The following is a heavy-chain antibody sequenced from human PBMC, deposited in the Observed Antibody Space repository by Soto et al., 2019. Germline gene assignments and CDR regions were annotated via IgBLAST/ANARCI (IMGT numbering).Heavy chain of an antibody. J-gene: IGHJ4*02. D-gene: IGHD2-2*01. CDR1: GFTFNNYA. Sequence: EVQLLESGGGLVQPGGSLRLSCAASGFTFNNYAMGWVRQAPGKGLEWVSAITDSGDDTYYIDSVKGRFTISRDNSKGTLYLQMNSLRAEDTAIYYCAKLGSSSWSPHYYFDYWGQGTLVTVSS. V-gene: IGHV3-23*01. CDR2: ITDSGDDT. CDR3: AKLGSSSWSPHYYFDY.